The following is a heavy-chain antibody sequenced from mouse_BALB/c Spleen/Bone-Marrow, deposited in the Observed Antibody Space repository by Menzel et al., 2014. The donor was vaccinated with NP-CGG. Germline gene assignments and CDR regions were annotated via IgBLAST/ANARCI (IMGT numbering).Heavy chain of an antibody. CDR3: ARDINYDIYWYFDV. Sequence: EVHLVESGGGLVQPGGSLRLSCATSGFTFTDYYMSWVRQPPGEALEWLGFIRNKAKGYTSENSASVKGRFTISRDNSQSILYLQMNTLRAEDSATYYCARDINYDIYWYFDVWGAGTTVTVSS. CDR2: IRNKAKGYTS. D-gene: IGHD2-4*01. CDR1: GFTFTDYY. J-gene: IGHJ1*01. V-gene: IGHV7-3*02.